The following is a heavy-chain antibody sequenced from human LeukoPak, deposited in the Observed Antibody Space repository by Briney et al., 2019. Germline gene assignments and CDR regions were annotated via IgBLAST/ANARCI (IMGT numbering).Heavy chain of an antibody. V-gene: IGHV3-21*01. CDR2: ISSSSSYI. CDR1: GFTFSSYS. Sequence: GGSLRLSCAASGFTFSSYSMNWVRQAPGKGLEWVSSISSSSSYIYYADSVKGRFTISRDNAKNSLYLQMNSLRAEDTAVYYCAKDGGEPAATFDYWGQGTLVTVSS. D-gene: IGHD2-2*01. CDR3: AKDGGEPAATFDY. J-gene: IGHJ4*02.